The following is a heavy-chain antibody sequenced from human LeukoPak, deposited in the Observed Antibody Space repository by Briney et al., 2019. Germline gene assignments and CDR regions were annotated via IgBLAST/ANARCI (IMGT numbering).Heavy chain of an antibody. CDR1: GFTFGDYL. CDR3: SRGSGWLSVY. V-gene: IGHV3-49*03. D-gene: IGHD6-19*01. J-gene: IGHJ4*02. CDR2: ISGGTT. Sequence: PGGSLRLSCTASGFTFGDYLMSWFRQAPGKGLEWIGFISGGTTEYAASVKGRFTLSRDDSTSIAYLQMNSLTTENTAVYYCSRGSGWLSVYWGQGTLVTVSS.